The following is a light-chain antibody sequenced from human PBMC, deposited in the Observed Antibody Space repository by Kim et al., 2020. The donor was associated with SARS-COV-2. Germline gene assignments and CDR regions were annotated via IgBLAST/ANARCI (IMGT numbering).Light chain of an antibody. CDR3: QQYNSFPAT. J-gene: IGKJ2*01. CDR2: RTS. Sequence: SASVGDRVTITCRASQSISSWLAWYQQKPGKAPTLLIYRTSTLESGVPSTFSGSGSGTEFTLTISSLQPEDFATYYCQQYNSFPATFGQGTKLEI. V-gene: IGKV1-5*03. CDR1: QSISSW.